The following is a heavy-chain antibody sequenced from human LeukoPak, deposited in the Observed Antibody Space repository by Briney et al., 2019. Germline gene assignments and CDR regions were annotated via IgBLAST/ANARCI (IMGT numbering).Heavy chain of an antibody. D-gene: IGHD1-1*01. CDR1: GFSFSNYW. J-gene: IGHJ5*02. V-gene: IGHV3-74*01. Sequence: GGSLRLSCAASGFSFSNYWMYWGRQAPGKGLVWVSRINSDGSYTDYADSAKGRFTISRDNAKDTLYLQMNSLRADDTAVYYCARADNWQSGGAWGQGTLVTVSS. CDR3: ARADNWQSGGA. CDR2: INSDGSYT.